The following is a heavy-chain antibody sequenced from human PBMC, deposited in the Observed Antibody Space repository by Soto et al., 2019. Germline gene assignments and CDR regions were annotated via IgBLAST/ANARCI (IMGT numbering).Heavy chain of an antibody. CDR3: ARPVHGCYAN. Sequence: QVQLVESGGGVVQPGRSLRLSCAASGFTFSSYAMHWVRQAPGKGLEWVAVISYDGSNKYYADSVKGRFTISRDNSKNTLYLQMNSLRAEDTAVYYCARPVHGCYANGGQGTLVTVSS. CDR2: ISYDGSNK. V-gene: IGHV3-30-3*01. CDR1: GFTFSSYA. D-gene: IGHD2-15*01. J-gene: IGHJ4*02.